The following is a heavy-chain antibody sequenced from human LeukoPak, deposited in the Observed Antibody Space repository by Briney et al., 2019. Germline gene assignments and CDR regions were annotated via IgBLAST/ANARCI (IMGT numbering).Heavy chain of an antibody. D-gene: IGHD1-26*01. Sequence: PSETLSLTCTVSGGSISSYYWSWIPQPPGKGLEWLGYIYYSGSTNYKPSLKSRVTISVDPSKNQFSLKLSSVTAADTAVYYCARVLDGSYGNYYYYMDVWGKGTTVTVSS. CDR3: ARVLDGSYGNYYYYMDV. CDR2: IYYSGST. V-gene: IGHV4-59*01. CDR1: GGSISSYY. J-gene: IGHJ6*03.